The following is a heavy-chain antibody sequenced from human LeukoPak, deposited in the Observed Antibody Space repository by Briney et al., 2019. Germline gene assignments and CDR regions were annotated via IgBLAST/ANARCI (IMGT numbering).Heavy chain of an antibody. V-gene: IGHV4-4*02. CDR1: GGSISTNNS. D-gene: IGHD6-19*01. CDR2: IYHSGST. J-gene: IGHJ4*02. CDR3: ARVPRSRSSGGWGDY. Sequence: PSETLSLTCAGSGGSISTNNSWSWVRQPPGKGLEWIGEIYHSGSTNYNPSLKSRVTISVDKSKNQFSLKLLSVAAADTAVYYCARVPRSRSSGGWGDYWGQGTLVTVSS.